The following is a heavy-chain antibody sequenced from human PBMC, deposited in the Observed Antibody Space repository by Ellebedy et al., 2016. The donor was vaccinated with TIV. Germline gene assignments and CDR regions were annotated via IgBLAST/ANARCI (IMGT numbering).Heavy chain of an antibody. J-gene: IGHJ3*02. V-gene: IGHV3-13*01. Sequence: GESLKISCAASGFTFSSYDMHWVRQGTGKGLEWVSAIGTAGDTYYPGSVKGRFTISRENAKNSLYLQITSLRAEDTAVYYCASDGSYGDFLSPTHAFENWGQGTMVIVSS. CDR1: GFTFSSYD. D-gene: IGHD4-17*01. CDR2: IGTAGDT. CDR3: ASDGSYGDFLSPTHAFEN.